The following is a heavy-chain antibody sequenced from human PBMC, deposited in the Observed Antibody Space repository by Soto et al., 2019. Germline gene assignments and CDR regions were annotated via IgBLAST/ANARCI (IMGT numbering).Heavy chain of an antibody. CDR1: GFSVRTIY. D-gene: IGHD2-21*02. CDR3: ARAGVTPDFFDY. Sequence: GGSLRLSCAASGFSVRTIYMSWVRQAPGKGLEWVSVFESGGSIYYADSVKGRFIISRDYAKNTVYLQMNSLTVEDTAVYYCARAGVTPDFFDYWGQGTLVTVSS. V-gene: IGHV3-53*01. J-gene: IGHJ4*02. CDR2: FESGGSI.